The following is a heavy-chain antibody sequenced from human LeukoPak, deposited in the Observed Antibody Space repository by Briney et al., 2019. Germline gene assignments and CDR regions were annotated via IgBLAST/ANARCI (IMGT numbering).Heavy chain of an antibody. D-gene: IGHD3-3*01. Sequence: PSETLSLTCTVSGGSISSYYWSWIRQPPGKGLEWIGYIYYSGSTSYNPSLKSRVTISVDTSKNQFSLKLSSVTAADTAVYYCARDREWPNYFFDYWGQGTLVTVSS. V-gene: IGHV4-59*12. J-gene: IGHJ4*02. CDR1: GGSISSYY. CDR3: ARDREWPNYFFDY. CDR2: IYYSGST.